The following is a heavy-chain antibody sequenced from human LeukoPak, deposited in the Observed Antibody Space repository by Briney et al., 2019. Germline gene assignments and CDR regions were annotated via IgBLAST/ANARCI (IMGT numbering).Heavy chain of an antibody. J-gene: IGHJ4*02. D-gene: IGHD3-9*01. CDR2: ISRNGGST. CDR1: GLTFSSYA. Sequence: GGSLTLSCAASGLTFSSYAMHWVRQAPGKGLEYVSAISRNGGSTYYANSVKGRFTISRDNSKNTLYLQMGSLGAEDMAVYYCARGSRYFDWLSGFDYWGQGTLVTVSS. CDR3: ARGSRYFDWLSGFDY. V-gene: IGHV3-64*01.